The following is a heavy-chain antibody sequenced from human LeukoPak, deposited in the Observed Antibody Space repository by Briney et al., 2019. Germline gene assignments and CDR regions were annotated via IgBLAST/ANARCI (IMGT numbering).Heavy chain of an antibody. CDR1: GYTFTSYY. CDR2: INPSGGST. V-gene: IGHV1-46*01. Sequence: ASVKVSCKASGYTFTSYYMHWVRQAPGQGLEWMGIINPSGGSTSYAQKFQGRVTMTRDTSTSTVYMELSSLRSEDTAVYYCASGRPPYDFWSGYLFWGQGTLVTVSS. CDR3: ASGRPPYDFWSGYLF. J-gene: IGHJ4*02. D-gene: IGHD3-3*01.